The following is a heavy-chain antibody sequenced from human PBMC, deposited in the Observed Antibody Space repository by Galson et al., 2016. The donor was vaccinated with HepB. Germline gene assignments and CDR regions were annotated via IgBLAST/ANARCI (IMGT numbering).Heavy chain of an antibody. CDR3: ARDHPGLLTSGLCLS. D-gene: IGHD3-10*01. Sequence: SLRLSCAASGGRIRLYGMNWVRQAPGKGLEWISFISSSSSTVSYSDSVKGRATVSRDNARESLYLQLNSLRVDDTGVYYCARDHPGLLTSGLCLSWGQGTLVSVSS. J-gene: IGHJ4*02. CDR1: GGRIRLYG. CDR2: ISSSSSTV. V-gene: IGHV3-48*01.